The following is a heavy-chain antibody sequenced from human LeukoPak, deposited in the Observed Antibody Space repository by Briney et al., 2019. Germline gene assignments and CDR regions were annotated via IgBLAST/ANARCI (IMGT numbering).Heavy chain of an antibody. CDR3: ARKDFDSLLYDY. D-gene: IGHD3-9*01. V-gene: IGHV4-30-4*01. CDR2: IYYSGST. J-gene: IGHJ4*02. CDR1: GGSISSGDYY. Sequence: SQTLSLTCTVSGGSISSGDYYWSWIRQPPGKGLEWIGYIYYSGSTNYNPSLKSRVTISVDKSKNQFSLKLSSVTAADRAVYYCARKDFDSLLYDYWGRGTLVTVSS.